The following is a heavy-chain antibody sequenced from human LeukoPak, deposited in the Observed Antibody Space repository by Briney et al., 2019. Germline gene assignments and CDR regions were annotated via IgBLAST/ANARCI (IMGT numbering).Heavy chain of an antibody. D-gene: IGHD2-2*01. CDR1: GGSISSGGYY. CDR3: TYLAPYCSSTSCYDLSDV. V-gene: IGHV4-31*08. CDR2: IYYSGST. J-gene: IGHJ6*02. Sequence: PSETLSLTCTVSGGSISSGGYYWSWIRQHPGKGLEWIGYIYYSGSTYYSPSLKSRVTISVDTSKNQFSLKLSSVTAADTAVYYCTYLAPYCSSTSCYDLSDVWGQGTTVTVSS.